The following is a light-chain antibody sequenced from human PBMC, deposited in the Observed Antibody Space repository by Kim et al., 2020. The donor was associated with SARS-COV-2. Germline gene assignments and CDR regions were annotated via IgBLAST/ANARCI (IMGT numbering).Light chain of an antibody. CDR1: TGAVTSGHY. J-gene: IGLJ2*01. CDR3: LLSYSGARLV. Sequence: QAVVTQEPSLTVPPGGTVTLTCGSSTGAVTSGHYPYWFQQKPGQAPRTLIYDTSNKHSWTPARFSGSLLGGKAALTLSGAQPEDEAEYYCLLSYSGARLVFGGGTQLTVL. CDR2: DTS. V-gene: IGLV7-46*01.